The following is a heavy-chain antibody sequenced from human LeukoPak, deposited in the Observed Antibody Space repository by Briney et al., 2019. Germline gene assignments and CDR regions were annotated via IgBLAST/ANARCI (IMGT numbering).Heavy chain of an antibody. J-gene: IGHJ4*02. V-gene: IGHV4-61*02. D-gene: IGHD1-26*01. CDR3: ARGVGATIYY. CDR1: GVSISSSSYY. Sequence: SETLSLTCTVSGVSISSSSYYWSWIRQPAGKGLEWIGRIYTSGSTNYNPSLKSRVTMSVDTSKNQFSLKLSSVTAADTAVYYCARGVGATIYYWGQGTLVTVSS. CDR2: IYTSGST.